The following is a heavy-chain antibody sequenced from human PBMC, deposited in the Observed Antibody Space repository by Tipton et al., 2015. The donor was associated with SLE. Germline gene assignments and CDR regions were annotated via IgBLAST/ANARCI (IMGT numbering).Heavy chain of an antibody. J-gene: IGHJ3*02. Sequence: TLSLTCTVSGGSINSSGYYWGWIRQPPGKGLEWIASLYYSGSTYHNPSLKSRVTLSVDTSKNQFSLKLSSVTAADTAVYYCARPGEAYSWDAFDIWGQGTMVTVSS. V-gene: IGHV4-39*01. CDR1: GGSINSSGYY. CDR3: ARPGEAYSWDAFDI. D-gene: IGHD2-21*01. CDR2: LYYSGST.